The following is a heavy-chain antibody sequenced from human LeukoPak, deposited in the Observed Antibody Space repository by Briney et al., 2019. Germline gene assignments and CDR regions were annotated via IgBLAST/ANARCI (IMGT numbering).Heavy chain of an antibody. V-gene: IGHV3-48*01. CDR2: VSPSSSSI. Sequence: GGSLRLSCAASGFTFSNYGMNWVRQAPRTGLEWVSYVSPSSSSIYYADSVKGRFTISRDNAKNSLYLQMNSLRAEDTAVYYCAREHTPYGSGCTAAYWGQGTLVTVSS. CDR1: GFTFSNYG. J-gene: IGHJ4*02. CDR3: AREHTPYGSGCTAAY. D-gene: IGHD6-19*01.